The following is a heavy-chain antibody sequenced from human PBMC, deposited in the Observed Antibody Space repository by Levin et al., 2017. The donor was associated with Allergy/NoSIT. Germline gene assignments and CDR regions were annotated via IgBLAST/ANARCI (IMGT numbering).Heavy chain of an antibody. Sequence: GGSLRLSCSGSGFTFTTYAMSWVRQAPGKGLEWVSAISHSGAATYYADSVKGRFTISRDNSKNTVFLQMNSLRADDAAVYYCAVNWNHDYWGQGSLVTVSS. CDR1: GFTFTTYA. J-gene: IGHJ4*02. D-gene: IGHD1-14*01. CDR3: AVNWNHDY. V-gene: IGHV3-23*01. CDR2: ISHSGAAT.